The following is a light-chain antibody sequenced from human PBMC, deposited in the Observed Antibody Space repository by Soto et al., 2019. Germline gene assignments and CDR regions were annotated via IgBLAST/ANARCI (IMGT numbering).Light chain of an antibody. Sequence: QSALTQPASVSGSPGQSITISCTGTSSDIGGYDYVSWYQQHPGKAPKLMIYDVSNRPSGVSNRFSASKSANTASLTISGLQVEDEADYYCSSYTSTSTSRFGTGTKLTVL. CDR3: SSYTSTSTSR. CDR1: SSDIGGYDY. J-gene: IGLJ1*01. V-gene: IGLV2-14*01. CDR2: DVS.